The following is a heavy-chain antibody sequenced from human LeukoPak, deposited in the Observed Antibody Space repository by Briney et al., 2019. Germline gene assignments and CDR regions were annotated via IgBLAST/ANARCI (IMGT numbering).Heavy chain of an antibody. Sequence: KPSETLSLTCTVSGGSISSYYWSWIRQPPGKGLEWIGYIYYSGSTNYNPSLKSRATISVDTSKNQFSLKLSSVTAADTAVYYCARVSGYYDSSGHFDYWGQGTLVTVSS. CDR3: ARVSGYYDSSGHFDY. V-gene: IGHV4-59*01. CDR2: IYYSGST. J-gene: IGHJ4*02. CDR1: GGSISSYY. D-gene: IGHD3-22*01.